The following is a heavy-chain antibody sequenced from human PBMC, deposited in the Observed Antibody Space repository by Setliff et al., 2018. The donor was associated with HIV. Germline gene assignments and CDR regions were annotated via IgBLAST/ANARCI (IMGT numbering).Heavy chain of an antibody. CDR1: GYTFTAYG. V-gene: IGHV1-18*01. J-gene: IGHJ6*02. CDR2: ISTYSDET. CDR3: ARDVEHMMDV. Sequence: EASVKVSCKPSGYTFTAYGLSWVRQAPGQGLEWMGWISTYSDETSYAQKLQGRVTMTTDTSTSTAYMELRRLRFDDTAVYYCARDVEHMMDVWGQGTTVTVSS.